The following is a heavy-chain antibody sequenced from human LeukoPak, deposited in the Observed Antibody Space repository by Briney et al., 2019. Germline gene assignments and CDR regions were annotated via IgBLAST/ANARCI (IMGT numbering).Heavy chain of an antibody. V-gene: IGHV3-73*01. D-gene: IGHD4-11*01. Sequence: GESLRLSCAASGFTFSGSAMHWVRQASGKGLEWVGRIRSKANSYATAYAASVKGRFTISRDDSKNTAYLQMNSLKTEDTAVYYCTTYSNYADFDYWGQGTLVTVSS. CDR2: IRSKANSYAT. CDR3: TTYSNYADFDY. J-gene: IGHJ4*02. CDR1: GFTFSGSA.